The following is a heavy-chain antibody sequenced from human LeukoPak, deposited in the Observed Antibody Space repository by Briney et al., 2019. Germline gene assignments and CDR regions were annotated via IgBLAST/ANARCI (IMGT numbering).Heavy chain of an antibody. V-gene: IGHV1-8*01. D-gene: IGHD3-22*01. CDR2: MNPNSGNT. Sequence: ASVKVSCKASGYTFTSYDINWVRQATGQGLEWMGWMNPNSGNTGYAQKFQGRVTMTRDTSISTAYMELSRLRSDDTAVYYCASLYYYDSSGYYPDPEYYYYYGMDVWGQGTTVTVSS. J-gene: IGHJ6*02. CDR1: GYTFTSYD. CDR3: ASLYYYDSSGYYPDPEYYYYYGMDV.